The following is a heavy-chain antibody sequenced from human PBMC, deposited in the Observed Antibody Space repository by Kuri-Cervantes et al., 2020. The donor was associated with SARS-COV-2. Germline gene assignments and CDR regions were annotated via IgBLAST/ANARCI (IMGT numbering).Heavy chain of an antibody. J-gene: IGHJ4*02. CDR3: ARVWTMVRGVSYYFDY. CDR2: NYYSGRT. CDR1: GGSISSYY. V-gene: IGHV4-59*12. D-gene: IGHD3-10*01. Sequence: SETVSLTCTVAGGSISSYYWSWIRQPPGKGLEWIGYNYYSGRTNYNPSLKSRVTISVDTSKNQFSLKLSSVTAADTAVYYCARVWTMVRGVSYYFDYWGQGTLVTVSS.